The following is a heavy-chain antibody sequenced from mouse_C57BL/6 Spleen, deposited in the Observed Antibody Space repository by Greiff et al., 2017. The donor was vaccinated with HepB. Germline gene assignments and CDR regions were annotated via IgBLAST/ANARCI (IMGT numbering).Heavy chain of an antibody. D-gene: IGHD3-2*02. CDR2: IDPSDSET. Sequence: VQLQQPGAELVRPGSSVKLSCKASGYTFTSYWMHWVKQRPIQGLEWIGNIDPSDSETHYNQKFKDKATLTVDKSSSTAYMQLSSLTSEDSAVYYCARRAQATSYYAMDYWGQGTSVTVSS. V-gene: IGHV1-52*01. CDR1: GYTFTSYW. CDR3: ARRAQATSYYAMDY. J-gene: IGHJ4*01.